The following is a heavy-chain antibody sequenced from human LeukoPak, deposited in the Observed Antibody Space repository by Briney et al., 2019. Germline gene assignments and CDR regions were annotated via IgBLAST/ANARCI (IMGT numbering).Heavy chain of an antibody. J-gene: IGHJ5*02. CDR2: FSGSGGST. Sequence: PGGSLRLSCAASGFIFSNYAMSWVRQAPGKGLQWVSAFSGSGGSTYYADSVKGRFTISRDNSRNTLYLQMNSLRAEDTAVYYCARPRVGATGWFDPWGQGTLVTVSS. D-gene: IGHD1-26*01. V-gene: IGHV3-23*01. CDR1: GFIFSNYA. CDR3: ARPRVGATGWFDP.